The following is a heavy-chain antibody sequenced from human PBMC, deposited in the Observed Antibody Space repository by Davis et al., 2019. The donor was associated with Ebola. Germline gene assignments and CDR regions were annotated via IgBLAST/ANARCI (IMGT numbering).Heavy chain of an antibody. Sequence: ASVKVSCKASGYTFTSYYMHWVRQAPGQGLEWMGVINPSGGGTTYAQKFQGRVTMNRDTSTSTVYMELSSLRSEDTAVYYCARVRSTSGWRYYFDYWGQGTLVTVSS. CDR1: GYTFTSYY. D-gene: IGHD6-19*01. V-gene: IGHV1-46*01. J-gene: IGHJ4*02. CDR2: INPSGGGT. CDR3: ARVRSTSGWRYYFDY.